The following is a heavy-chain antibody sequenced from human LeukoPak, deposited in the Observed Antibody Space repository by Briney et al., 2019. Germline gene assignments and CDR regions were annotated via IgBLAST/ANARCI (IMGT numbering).Heavy chain of an antibody. CDR3: TTALQGVSYDAFDI. CDR2: IKSKADGGTT. D-gene: IGHD3-16*02. V-gene: IGHV3-15*01. J-gene: IGHJ3*02. Sequence: GGSLRLSCAASGFTFSNAWMSWVRQAPGKGLEWVGRIKSKADGGTTDYAAPVKGRFTISRDDSKNTLYLQMNSLKTEDTAVYYCTTALQGVSYDAFDIWGQGTMVTVSS. CDR1: GFTFSNAW.